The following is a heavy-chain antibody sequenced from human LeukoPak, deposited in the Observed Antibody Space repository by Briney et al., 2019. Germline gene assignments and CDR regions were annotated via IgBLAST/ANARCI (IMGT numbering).Heavy chain of an antibody. CDR2: MSGGAGTT. Sequence: PGGSLRLSCAASGFTFSSYAMSWVRQAPGKGLEWVSSMSGGAGTTYYAASVKGRFTISRDNSKNTLYLQMNSLRAEDTAVYYCAKGREVYGDSRFDYWGQGTLVTVSS. D-gene: IGHD2-21*02. CDR1: GFTFSSYA. V-gene: IGHV3-23*01. CDR3: AKGREVYGDSRFDY. J-gene: IGHJ4*02.